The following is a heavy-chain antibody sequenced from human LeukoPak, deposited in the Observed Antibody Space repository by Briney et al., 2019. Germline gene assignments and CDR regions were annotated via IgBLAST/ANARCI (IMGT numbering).Heavy chain of an antibody. CDR1: GYTFTGYY. D-gene: IGHD3-22*01. CDR3: ARESRALYDSSGYDY. V-gene: IGHV1-2*02. CDR2: INPNSGGT. Sequence: AASVKVSCKASGYTFTGYYMHWVRQAPGQGLEWMGWINPNSGGTNYAQKFQGRVTMTRDTSISTAYMELSRLRSDDTAVYYCARESRALYDSSGYDYWGQETLVTVSS. J-gene: IGHJ4*02.